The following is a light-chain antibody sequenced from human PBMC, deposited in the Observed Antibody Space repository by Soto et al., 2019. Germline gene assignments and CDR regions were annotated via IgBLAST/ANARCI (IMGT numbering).Light chain of an antibody. Sequence: QSVLTQSPSASGTPGQRVTISCSGSSSNIGSNIVNWYQQLPGTAPKLLIHSNDQRPSGVPDRFSGSKSGTSASLAISGLHSEDEADYYCAAWDDSLNGPVFGGGTKLPVL. CDR3: AAWDDSLNGPV. CDR1: SSNIGSNI. J-gene: IGLJ3*02. CDR2: SND. V-gene: IGLV1-44*01.